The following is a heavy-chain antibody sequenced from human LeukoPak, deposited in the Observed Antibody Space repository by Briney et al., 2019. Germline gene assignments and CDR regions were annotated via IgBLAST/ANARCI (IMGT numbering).Heavy chain of an antibody. CDR2: ISLATGAP. V-gene: IGHV1-18*01. Sequence: ASVSVSCKASGYTFTNYGISGVRQTPGEGVEWVAWISLATGAPSYAQKLQGRVTFTKETSTSRAYIGMRRLKSDDRAGYYCARDIGLVRGIIMAHWGQGTQVTVSS. CDR3: ARDIGLVRGIIMAH. D-gene: IGHD3-10*01. J-gene: IGHJ4*02. CDR1: GYTFTNYG.